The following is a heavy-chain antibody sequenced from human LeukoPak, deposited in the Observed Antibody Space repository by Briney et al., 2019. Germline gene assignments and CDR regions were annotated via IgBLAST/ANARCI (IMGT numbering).Heavy chain of an antibody. J-gene: IGHJ3*01. D-gene: IGHD3-10*01. CDR1: GFTFSSDA. CDR3: AKGSGRPGVPAVFDF. Sequence: GGSLRLSCAASGFTFSSDAMTWLRQAPGKGLEWVASICAGGTNTYYADSVAGRFTISRDNSIQTLFVQMNSLRAEDTAVYFCAKGSGRPGVPAVFDFWGQGTMVTVSS. V-gene: IGHV3-23*01. CDR2: ICAGGTNT.